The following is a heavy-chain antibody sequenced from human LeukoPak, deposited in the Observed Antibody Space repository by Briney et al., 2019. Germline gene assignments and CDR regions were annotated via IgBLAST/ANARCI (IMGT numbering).Heavy chain of an antibody. CDR2: ISGSGGST. CDR3: AKPPGGGYYFDY. Sequence: GGSLRLSCAASGFTFSSYAMSWVRQAPGKGLEWVSAISGSGGSTYYAGSVKGRFTISRDNSKNTLYLQMNSLRAEDTAVYYCAKPPGGGYYFDYWGQGTLVTVSS. CDR1: GFTFSSYA. V-gene: IGHV3-23*01. D-gene: IGHD4-23*01. J-gene: IGHJ4*02.